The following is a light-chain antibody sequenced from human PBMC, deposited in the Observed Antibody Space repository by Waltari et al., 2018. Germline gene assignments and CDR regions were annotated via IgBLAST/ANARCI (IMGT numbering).Light chain of an antibody. V-gene: IGKV1-8*01. CDR3: QQYYSYPR. CDR1: QGINSY. Sequence: AIKMTQSPSSLSASTGDIGTITCRASQGINSYLAWYQQKPGKAPKLLIYAASTLQSGVPSRFSGSGSGTDFTLTISCLQSEDFATYYCQQYYSYPRFGQGTKVEIK. CDR2: AAS. J-gene: IGKJ1*01.